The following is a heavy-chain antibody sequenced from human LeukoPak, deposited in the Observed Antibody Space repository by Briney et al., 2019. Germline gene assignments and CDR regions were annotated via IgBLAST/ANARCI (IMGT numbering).Heavy chain of an antibody. V-gene: IGHV3-53*01. Sequence: QPAVTLRCSGTASGFTGSNNYMSWVPQAPGKGLECVSVIDSGGNTYYGDSVKGRFSISRDNSKNTLYLQMNSLRAEDTAVYYCARDPFTGADYWGQGILVTVSS. CDR1: GFTGSNNY. D-gene: IGHD3-10*01. J-gene: IGHJ4*02. CDR2: IDSGGNT. CDR3: ARDPFTGADY.